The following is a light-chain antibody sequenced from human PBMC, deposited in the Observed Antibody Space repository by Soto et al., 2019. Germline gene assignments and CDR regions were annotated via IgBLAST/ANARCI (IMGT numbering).Light chain of an antibody. CDR1: SSNIGTGYD. V-gene: IGLV1-40*01. CDR2: SNA. Sequence: QSVLTQPPSVSGAPGQRVTISCTGSSSNIGTGYDVHWYQQLPGTAPKLLIYSNANRPSGVPDRFSGSKSGTSASLAITGLQAEDEADYYCQSYDSSLSSYVFGTGTKVIVL. CDR3: QSYDSSLSSYV. J-gene: IGLJ1*01.